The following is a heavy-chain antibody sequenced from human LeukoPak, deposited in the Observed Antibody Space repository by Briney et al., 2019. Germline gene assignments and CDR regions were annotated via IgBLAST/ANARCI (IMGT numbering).Heavy chain of an antibody. CDR1: GGSISNGDYY. D-gene: IGHD6-13*01. CDR2: IYYGGSA. J-gene: IGHJ4*02. V-gene: IGHV4-30-4*08. CDR3: AREPGSSSWFDY. Sequence: KPSETLSLTCNVSGGSISNGDYYWSWIRQPPGKGLEWIGYIYYGGSAHYNPSLKSRVTISVDTSKNQFSLNLTSMTAADTAVYYCAREPGSSSWFDYWGQGTLVTVSS.